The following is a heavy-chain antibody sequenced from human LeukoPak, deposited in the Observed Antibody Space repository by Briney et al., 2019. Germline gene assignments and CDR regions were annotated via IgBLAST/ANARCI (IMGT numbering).Heavy chain of an antibody. V-gene: IGHV1-69*04. CDR3: AREGIAVAPGHFQH. J-gene: IGHJ1*01. CDR1: GGTFSSYA. CDR2: IIPILGIA. Sequence: ASVKVSCKASGGTFSSYAISWVRQAPGQGLEWMGRIIPILGIANYAQKFQGRVTITADKSTSTAYMELSSLRSEDTAVYYCAREGIAVAPGHFQHWGQGTLVTVSS. D-gene: IGHD6-19*01.